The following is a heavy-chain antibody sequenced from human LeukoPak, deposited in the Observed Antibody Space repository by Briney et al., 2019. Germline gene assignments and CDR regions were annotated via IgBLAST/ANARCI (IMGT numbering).Heavy chain of an antibody. J-gene: IGHJ3*02. CDR3: ARLITQLRFLEWDDAFDI. CDR2: ISSSSTI. D-gene: IGHD3-3*01. V-gene: IGHV3-48*01. Sequence: GGSLRLSCAASGFTFSSYSMNWVRQAPGKGLEWVSYISSSSTIYYADSVKGRFTISRDNAKNSLYLQMNSLRAEDTAVYYCARLITQLRFLEWDDAFDIWGQGTMVTVSS. CDR1: GFTFSSYS.